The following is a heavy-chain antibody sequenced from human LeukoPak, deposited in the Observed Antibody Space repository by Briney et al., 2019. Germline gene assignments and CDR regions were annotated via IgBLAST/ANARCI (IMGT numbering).Heavy chain of an antibody. D-gene: IGHD2-2*01. CDR2: IYYSGST. J-gene: IGHJ4*02. V-gene: IGHV4-31*03. CDR3: ARSVVVPADHPHKYTTSTFDY. CDR1: GGSISSGGYY. Sequence: KTSQTLSLTCTVSGGSISSGGYYWSWIRQHPGKGLEWIGYIYYSGSTYYNPSLKSRVTISVDTSKNQFSLKLSSVTAADTAVYYCARSVVVPADHPHKYTTSTFDYWGQGTLVTVSS.